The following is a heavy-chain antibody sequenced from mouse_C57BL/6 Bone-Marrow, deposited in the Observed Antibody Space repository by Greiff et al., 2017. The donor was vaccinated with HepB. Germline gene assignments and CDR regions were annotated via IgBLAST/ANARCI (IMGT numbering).Heavy chain of an antibody. CDR1: GYAFTNYL. D-gene: IGHD1-1*01. CDR3: ARASYYYGSSSFGY. Sequence: QVQLKQSGAELVRPGTSVKVSCKASGYAFTNYLIEWVKQRPGQGLEWIGVINPGSGGTNYNEKFKGKATLTADKSSSTAYMQLSSLTSEDSAVYFCARASYYYGSSSFGYWGQGTTLTVSS. V-gene: IGHV1-54*01. J-gene: IGHJ2*01. CDR2: INPGSGGT.